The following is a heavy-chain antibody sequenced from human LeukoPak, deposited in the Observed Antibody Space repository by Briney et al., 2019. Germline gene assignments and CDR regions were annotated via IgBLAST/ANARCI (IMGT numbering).Heavy chain of an antibody. J-gene: IGHJ4*02. Sequence: PGGSLRLSCAASRFTFSSYWMSWVRQAPGKGLEWVANIKQDGSEKYYVDSVKGRFTISRDNAKNTLYLQMSSLRTEDTALYYYARAGVYGSGSYAADYWGQGTLVTVSS. CDR2: IKQDGSEK. V-gene: IGHV3-7*02. CDR1: RFTFSSYW. CDR3: ARAGVYGSGSYAADY. D-gene: IGHD3-10*01.